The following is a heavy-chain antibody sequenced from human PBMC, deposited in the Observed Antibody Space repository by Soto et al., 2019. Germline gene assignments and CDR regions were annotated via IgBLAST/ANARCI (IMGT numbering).Heavy chain of an antibody. CDR2: ISSSGGST. V-gene: IGHV3-23*01. CDR1: GFTFSSYS. Sequence: GGSLRLSCAASGFTFSSYSMNWVRQAPGKGLEWVSSISSSGGSTYYADSVKGRFTISRDNSKNTLYLQMNSLRAEDTAVYYCAKDPPSSTSYSSSWYDYYGMDVWGQGTTVTVSS. J-gene: IGHJ6*02. CDR3: AKDPPSSTSYSSSWYDYYGMDV. D-gene: IGHD6-13*01.